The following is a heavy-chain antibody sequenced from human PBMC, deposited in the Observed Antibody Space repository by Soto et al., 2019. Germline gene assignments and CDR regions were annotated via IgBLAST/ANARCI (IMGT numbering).Heavy chain of an antibody. CDR3: ARDKVLTGYELTTGGHAFGI. J-gene: IGHJ3*02. CDR2: INPNSGGT. D-gene: IGHD2-8*02. Sequence: QGLEWMGWINPNSGGTNYAQKFQGWVTMTRDTSISTAYMELSRLRSDDTAVYYCARDKVLTGYELTTGGHAFGIWGQGPM. V-gene: IGHV1-2*04.